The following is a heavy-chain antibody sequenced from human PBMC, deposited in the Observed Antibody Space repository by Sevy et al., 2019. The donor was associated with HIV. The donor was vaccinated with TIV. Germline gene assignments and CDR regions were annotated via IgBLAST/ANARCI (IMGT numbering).Heavy chain of an antibody. CDR1: GGSISSYY. J-gene: IGHJ6*02. V-gene: IGHV4-4*07. Sequence: SETLSLTCTVSGGSISSYYWSWIRQPAGKGLEWIGRIYTSGSTNYNPSLKSRVTMSVDTSKNQFSLKLSSVTAADTAVYYCARVGGRFGELFLDYYYGMDVWGQGTTVTVSS. CDR2: IYTSGST. CDR3: ARVGGRFGELFLDYYYGMDV. D-gene: IGHD3-10*01.